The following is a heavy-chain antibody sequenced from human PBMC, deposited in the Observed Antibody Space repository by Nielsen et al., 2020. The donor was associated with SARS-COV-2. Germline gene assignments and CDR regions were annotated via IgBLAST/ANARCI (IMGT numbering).Heavy chain of an antibody. Sequence: VSVKVSCKASGYTFTSYDINWVRQATGQGLEWMGWMNPNSGNTGYAQKFQGRVTMTRDTSTSTVYMELSSLRSEDTAVYYCARAGFLEWNPFDYWGQGTLVTVSS. V-gene: IGHV1-8*01. CDR1: GYTFTSYD. J-gene: IGHJ4*02. CDR3: ARAGFLEWNPFDY. CDR2: MNPNSGNT. D-gene: IGHD3-3*01.